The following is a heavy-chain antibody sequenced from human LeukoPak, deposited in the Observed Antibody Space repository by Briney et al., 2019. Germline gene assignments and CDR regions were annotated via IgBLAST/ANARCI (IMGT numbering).Heavy chain of an antibody. J-gene: IGHJ6*03. CDR3: AKNPGSSGHGNYYYYYMDV. CDR1: GFTFSDYY. V-gene: IGHV3-11*04. CDR2: ISSSGSTI. D-gene: IGHD6-19*01. Sequence: GGSLRLSCAASGFTFSDYYMSWIRQAPGKGLEWVSYISSSGSTIYYADSVKGRFTISRDNSKNTLYLQMNSLRAEDTAVYYCAKNPGSSGHGNYYYYYMDVWGKGTTVTISS.